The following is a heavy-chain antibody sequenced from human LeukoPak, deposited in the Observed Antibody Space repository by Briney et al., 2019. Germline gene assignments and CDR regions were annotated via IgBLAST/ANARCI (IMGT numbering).Heavy chain of an antibody. Sequence: PGGSLRLSCAASGFTFSSRWMHWVRQAPGKGLVWVSHVNSDESSTNYADSVKGRFTISRDNTKNTLYLQMNSLRAEDTAVYYCASDDSYAFDIWGQGTMFTVSS. CDR3: ASDDSYAFDI. J-gene: IGHJ3*02. CDR1: GFTFSSRW. V-gene: IGHV3-74*01. D-gene: IGHD2-21*01. CDR2: VNSDESST.